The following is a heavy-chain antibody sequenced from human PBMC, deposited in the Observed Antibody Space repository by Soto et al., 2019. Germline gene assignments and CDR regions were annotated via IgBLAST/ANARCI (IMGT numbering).Heavy chain of an antibody. V-gene: IGHV3-30*18. CDR2: ISYDGSNK. Sequence: QVQLVESGGGVVQPGRSLRLSCAASGFTFSSYGMHWVRQAPGKGLEWVAVISYDGSNKYYADSVKGRFTISRDNSKNXLYLQMNXLRAEDXXVYYCAKDSYYYGMDVWGQGTTVTVSS. CDR3: AKDSYYYGMDV. CDR1: GFTFSSYG. J-gene: IGHJ6*02.